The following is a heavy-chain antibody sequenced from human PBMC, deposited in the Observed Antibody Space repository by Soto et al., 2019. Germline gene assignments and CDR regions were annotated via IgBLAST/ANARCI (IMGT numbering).Heavy chain of an antibody. D-gene: IGHD3-9*01. J-gene: IGHJ6*02. CDR1: GVAISGYA. CDR3: LTWSHNVLTGPDGYGMDV. V-gene: IGHV3-23*01. Sequence: PGGSLRLSCIASGVAISGYAMSWVRQAPGQGLQWVSYISHSGDNTYYADAVKGRFTISRDNSKNTLYLQMNSPRAEDTAEYYCLTWSHNVLTGPDGYGMDVWGQGTTVTVSS. CDR2: ISHSGDNT.